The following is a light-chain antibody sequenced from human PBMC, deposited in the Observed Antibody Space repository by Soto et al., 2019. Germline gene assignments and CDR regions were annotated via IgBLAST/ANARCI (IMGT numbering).Light chain of an antibody. CDR3: HQYNSKPWT. CDR1: QTINTW. Sequence: DIQMTQSPSTLSASVGARVTITCRASQTINTWLAWYQQKPGKAPKLLIYKMSTLESGVPSRFSGGGSGTEATLTISSLQPGDFATYYCHQYNSKPWTFGQGTKVDIK. V-gene: IGKV1-5*03. J-gene: IGKJ1*01. CDR2: KMS.